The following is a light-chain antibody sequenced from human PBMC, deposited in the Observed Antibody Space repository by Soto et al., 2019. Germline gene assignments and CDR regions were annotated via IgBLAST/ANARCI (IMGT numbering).Light chain of an antibody. V-gene: IGLV2-14*03. CDR2: DVY. J-gene: IGLJ1*01. CDR1: NGDIGGYNY. Sequence: QSALTQPASVSASPGQSITISCSGTNGDIGGYNYVSWYQQHPGKAPKLMIYDVYNRPSGVSDRFSGSKSGNTASLTISGLQAEDEADYYCNSYTSSTTLVFGNGTKVTVL. CDR3: NSYTSSTTLV.